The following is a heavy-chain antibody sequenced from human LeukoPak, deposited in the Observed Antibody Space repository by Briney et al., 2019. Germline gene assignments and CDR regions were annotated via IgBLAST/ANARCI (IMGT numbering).Heavy chain of an antibody. V-gene: IGHV3-64*01. J-gene: IGHJ6*02. CDR2: ISSNGGST. CDR1: GFTFSAYA. D-gene: IGHD6-13*01. Sequence: GGSLRLSCEASGFTFSAYAMTWVRQAPGKGLEYVSAISSNGGSTYYANSVKGRFTISRDNSKNTLYLQMGSLRAEDMAVYYCARVGYTSYYYYGMDVWGQGTTVTVSS. CDR3: ARVGYTSYYYYGMDV.